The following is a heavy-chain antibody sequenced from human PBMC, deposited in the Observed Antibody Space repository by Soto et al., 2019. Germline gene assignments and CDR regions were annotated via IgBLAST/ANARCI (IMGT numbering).Heavy chain of an antibody. CDR2: ISVSDAFI. D-gene: IGHD1-20*01. J-gene: IGHJ4*02. CDR3: TRETVAGITGLDY. CDR1: GFNVGAFA. Sequence: EVQLLEPGGDLVQPGGSLRLSCAASGFNVGAFAVNWVRQAPGKGLEWVSGISVSDAFIYYADSVRGRFSISRDASENILYLQMNSLRVDDTALYYCTRETVAGITGLDYWGPGTLVTVSS. V-gene: IGHV3-23*01.